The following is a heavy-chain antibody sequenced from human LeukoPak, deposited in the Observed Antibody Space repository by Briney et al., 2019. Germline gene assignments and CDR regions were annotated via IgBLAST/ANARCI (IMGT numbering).Heavy chain of an antibody. J-gene: IGHJ4*02. CDR3: ARGRKISKHHHKYYFDY. D-gene: IGHD2-2*01. Sequence: KPSETLSLTCTVSGGSISSSSYYWGWIRQPPGKGLEWIGEINHSGSTNYNPSLKSRVTISVDTSKNQFSLKLSSVTAADTAVYYCARGRKISKHHHKYYFDYWGQGTLVTVSS. CDR1: GGSISSSSYY. V-gene: IGHV4-39*07. CDR2: INHSGST.